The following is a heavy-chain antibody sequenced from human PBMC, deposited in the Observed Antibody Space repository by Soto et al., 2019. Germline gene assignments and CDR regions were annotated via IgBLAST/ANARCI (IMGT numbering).Heavy chain of an antibody. CDR2: ISYDGSNK. CDR1: GFTFSSYG. V-gene: IGHV3-30*18. Sequence: QVQLVESGGGVVQPGRSLRLSCAASGFTFSSYGMHWVRQAPGKGLEWVAVISYDGSNKYYADSVKGRFTISRDNSKNTVYLQMNRLRAEDTAVYYCAKARAYYYDSSALGDYWGQGTLVTVSS. D-gene: IGHD3-22*01. J-gene: IGHJ4*02. CDR3: AKARAYYYDSSALGDY.